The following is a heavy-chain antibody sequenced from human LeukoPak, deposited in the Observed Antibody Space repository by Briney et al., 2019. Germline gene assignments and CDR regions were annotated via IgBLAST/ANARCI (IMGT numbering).Heavy chain of an antibody. V-gene: IGHV3-7*01. Sequence: GGSLRLSCAASGFSFRNYWMSWVRQAPGKGLEWVADIKQDGSEKNYVDSVKGRFTISRDNAKNSLSLQMNSLRAEDTAVYYCAKIKGSSSPFDSWGQGTLVTVSS. D-gene: IGHD6-6*01. CDR3: AKIKGSSSPFDS. J-gene: IGHJ4*02. CDR1: GFSFRNYW. CDR2: IKQDGSEK.